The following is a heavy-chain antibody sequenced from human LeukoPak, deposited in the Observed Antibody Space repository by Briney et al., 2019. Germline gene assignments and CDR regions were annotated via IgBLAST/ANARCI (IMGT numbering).Heavy chain of an antibody. CDR2: IYYSGST. D-gene: IGHD2-2*01. CDR3: AKTHVVVVPAASNYYYYGMDV. CDR1: GGSVSSGSYY. V-gene: IGHV4-61*01. Sequence: PSETLSLTCTVSGGSVSSGSYYWSWIRQPPGKGLEWIGYIYYSGSTNYNPSLKSRVTISVDTSKNQFSLKLSSVTAADTAVYYCAKTHVVVVPAASNYYYYGMDVWGQGTTVTVSS. J-gene: IGHJ6*02.